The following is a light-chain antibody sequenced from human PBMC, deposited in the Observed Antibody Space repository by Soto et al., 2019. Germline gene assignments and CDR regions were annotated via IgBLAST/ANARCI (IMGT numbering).Light chain of an antibody. Sequence: QSVLTQPASVSGSPGQSITISCTGTSSDVGGYNYVSWYQQHPGKAPKLMIYDVSNRPSGVSNRFSGSKSGNTASLTISGLQAEDEADYYCSSYTSSSTGVFGGGTKLTV. CDR1: SSDVGGYNY. V-gene: IGLV2-14*01. J-gene: IGLJ2*01. CDR2: DVS. CDR3: SSYTSSSTGV.